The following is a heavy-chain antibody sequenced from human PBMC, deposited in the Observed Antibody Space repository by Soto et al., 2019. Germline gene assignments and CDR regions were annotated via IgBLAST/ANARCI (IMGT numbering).Heavy chain of an antibody. Sequence: QVQLVQSGAEVKKPGSSVKVSCKASGGTFSSYAISRVRQAPGQGLEWMGGVIPIFGTANYAQKFQGRATIAAEESRSTAYMELSSLRPEDTAVYYCASAGSFIAAARTDGSMGGNWFDPWGQGTLVTVSS. V-gene: IGHV1-69*12. CDR1: GGTFSSYA. J-gene: IGHJ5*02. CDR3: ASAGSFIAAARTDGSMGGNWFDP. CDR2: VIPIFGTA. D-gene: IGHD6-13*01.